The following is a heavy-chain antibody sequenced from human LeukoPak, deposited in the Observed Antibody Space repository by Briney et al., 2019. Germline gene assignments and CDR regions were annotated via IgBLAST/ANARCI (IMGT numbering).Heavy chain of an antibody. CDR3: ARRSSDHAFDI. CDR2: INHSGST. J-gene: IGHJ3*02. D-gene: IGHD6-19*01. V-gene: IGHV4-34*01. CDR1: GGSFSGYY. Sequence: SETLSLTCAVYGGSFSGYYWSWIRQPPGKGLEWIGEINHSGSTNYNPSLKSRVTISVDTSKNQFSLKLSSVTAADTAVYYCARRSSDHAFDIWGQGTMVTVSS.